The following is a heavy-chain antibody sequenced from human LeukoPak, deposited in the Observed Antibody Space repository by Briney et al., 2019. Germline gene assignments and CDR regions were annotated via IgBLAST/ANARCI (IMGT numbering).Heavy chain of an antibody. D-gene: IGHD6-19*01. Sequence: ASVKVSCKASGGTFSSYAISWVRQAPGQGLEWMGGIIPIFGTANYAQKFQGRATITTDESTSTAYMELSSLRSEDTAVYYCAYVFIAVAGYNWFDPWGQGTLVTVSS. CDR2: IIPIFGTA. V-gene: IGHV1-69*05. CDR1: GGTFSSYA. CDR3: AYVFIAVAGYNWFDP. J-gene: IGHJ5*02.